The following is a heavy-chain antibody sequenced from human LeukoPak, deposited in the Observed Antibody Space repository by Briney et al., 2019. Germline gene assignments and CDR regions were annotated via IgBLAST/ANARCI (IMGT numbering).Heavy chain of an antibody. CDR3: VRRDYDNSGYRGSSYYFGY. J-gene: IGHJ4*02. CDR1: GYSFTTYW. V-gene: IGHV5-51*01. D-gene: IGHD3-22*01. Sequence: GESLKISCKGSGYSFTTYWIGWVRQMPGKGLEWMGIIYPGDSDTRYSPSFQGQVTISADKSISTAYLQWSSLKASDTAMYYCVRRDYDNSGYRGSSYYFGYWGQGTLVTVSS. CDR2: IYPGDSDT.